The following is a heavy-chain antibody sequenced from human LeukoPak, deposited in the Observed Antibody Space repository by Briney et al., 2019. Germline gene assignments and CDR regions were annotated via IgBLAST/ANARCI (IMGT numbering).Heavy chain of an antibody. CDR2: ISGSGGST. V-gene: IGHV3-23*01. CDR3: AREDLTMVRGVIPARYYGMDV. D-gene: IGHD3-10*01. Sequence: GGSLRLSCAASGFTFSSYAMSWVRQAPGKGLEWVSAISGSGGSTYYADSVKGRFTISRDNSKNTLYLQMNSLRAEDTAVYYCAREDLTMVRGVIPARYYGMDVWGQGTTITVSS. J-gene: IGHJ6*02. CDR1: GFTFSSYA.